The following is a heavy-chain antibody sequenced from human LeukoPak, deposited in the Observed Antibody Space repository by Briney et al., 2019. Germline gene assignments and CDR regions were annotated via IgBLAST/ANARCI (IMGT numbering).Heavy chain of an antibody. CDR1: GYTFTSYA. CDR2: INAGNGNT. V-gene: IGHV1-3*01. D-gene: IGHD6-19*01. CDR3: ARCAPPDSSGWYFVGWFDP. Sequence: GASEKVSCKASGYTFTSYAMHWVRQAPGQRLEWMGWINAGNGNTKYSQKFQGRVTITRDTSASTAYMELSSLRSEDTAVYYCARCAPPDSSGWYFVGWFDPWGQGTLVTVSS. J-gene: IGHJ5*02.